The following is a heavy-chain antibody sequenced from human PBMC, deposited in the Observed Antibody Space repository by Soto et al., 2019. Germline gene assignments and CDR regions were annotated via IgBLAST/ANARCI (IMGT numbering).Heavy chain of an antibody. D-gene: IGHD3-22*01. J-gene: IGHJ4*02. CDR1: GYMFTGNY. V-gene: IGHV1-2*02. CDR3: APHYPDSSGYFDH. Sequence: QVQLVQSGTEVKKPGASVKLSCKASGYMFTGNYMHWVRQAPGQGLEYMGWINPNSGATNYAQKFQGRVTMTWDTSISTAYVELSRLRSDDTAVYYCAPHYPDSSGYFDHWGQGTLVTVSS. CDR2: INPNSGAT.